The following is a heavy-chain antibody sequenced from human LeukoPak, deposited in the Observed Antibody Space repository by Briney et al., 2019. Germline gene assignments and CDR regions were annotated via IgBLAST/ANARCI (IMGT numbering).Heavy chain of an antibody. CDR2: IYSSGST. CDR1: GGSISSYY. V-gene: IGHV4-4*07. J-gene: IGHJ4*02. D-gene: IGHD1-26*01. CDR3: ARGPQSSGSYSVDY. Sequence: PSETLSLTCTVSGGSISSYYWTWIRQPAGKGLEWIGRIYSSGSTNYNPSLKSRVTMSVDTPRNQFSLRLSSVTAADAAVYYCARGPQSSGSYSVDYWGQGTLVTVSS.